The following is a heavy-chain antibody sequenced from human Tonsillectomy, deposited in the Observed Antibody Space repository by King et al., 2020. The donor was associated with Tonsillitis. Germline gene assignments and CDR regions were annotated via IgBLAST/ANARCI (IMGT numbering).Heavy chain of an antibody. D-gene: IGHD3-10*01. CDR2: IYWNDDK. Sequence: TLKESGPTLVKPTQTLTLTCTFSGFSLSTSGVGVGWIRQPPGKALEWLALIYWNDDKRYSPSLKSSLTITKDTSKNQVVLTMTNMDPVDTATYYCAHGYGAGQPYYYGMDVWGQGTTVTVSS. J-gene: IGHJ6*02. V-gene: IGHV2-5*01. CDR1: GFSLSTSGVG. CDR3: AHGYGAGQPYYYGMDV.